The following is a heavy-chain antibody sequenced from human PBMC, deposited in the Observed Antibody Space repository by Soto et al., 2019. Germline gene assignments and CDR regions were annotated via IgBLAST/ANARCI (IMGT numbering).Heavy chain of an antibody. Sequence: GGSLRLSCAASGFTFSSYAMSWVRQAPGKGLEWVSAISGSGGSTYYADSVKGRFTISRDNSKNTLYLQMNSLRAEDTAVYYCAKDRGYSYGLHLLFDYWGQGTLVTVSS. V-gene: IGHV3-23*01. CDR2: ISGSGGST. CDR1: GFTFSSYA. D-gene: IGHD5-18*01. CDR3: AKDRGYSYGLHLLFDY. J-gene: IGHJ4*02.